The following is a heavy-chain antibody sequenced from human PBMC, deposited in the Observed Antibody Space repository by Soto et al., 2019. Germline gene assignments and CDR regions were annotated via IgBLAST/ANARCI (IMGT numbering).Heavy chain of an antibody. CDR1: GYTFTSYY. D-gene: IGHD3-22*01. Sequence: ASVKVSCKASGYTFTSYYMHWVRQAPGQGLEWMGIINPSGGSTSYAQKFQGRVTMTRDTSTSTVYMELSSLRSEGTAVYYCARTAKIVVVFSSFDYWGQGTLVTVSS. CDR3: ARTAKIVVVFSSFDY. J-gene: IGHJ4*02. CDR2: INPSGGST. V-gene: IGHV1-46*01.